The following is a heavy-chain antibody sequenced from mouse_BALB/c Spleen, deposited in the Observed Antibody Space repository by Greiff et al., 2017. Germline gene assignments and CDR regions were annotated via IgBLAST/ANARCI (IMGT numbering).Heavy chain of an antibody. CDR2: IWSGGST. CDR3: ARNLGLRRDWFAY. D-gene: IGHD2-2*01. J-gene: IGHJ3*01. V-gene: IGHV2-2*02. Sequence: VQLQESGPGLVQPSQSLSITCTVSGFSLTSYGVHWVRQSPGKGLEWLGVIWSGGSTDYNAAFISRLSISKDNSKSQVFFKMNSLQANDTAIYYCARNLGLRRDWFAYWGQGTLVTVSA. CDR1: GFSLTSYG.